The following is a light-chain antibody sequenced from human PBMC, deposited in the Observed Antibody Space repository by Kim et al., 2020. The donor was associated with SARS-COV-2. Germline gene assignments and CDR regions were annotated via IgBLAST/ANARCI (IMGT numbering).Light chain of an antibody. CDR2: WAS. Sequence: RATINCKSSQSVLYSSNNKNYLAWYQQKPGQPPKLLIYWASTRESGVADRFSGSGSGTDFTLTISSLQAEDVAVYYCQQYYSTPRTFGQGTKLEI. CDR1: QSVLYSSNNKNY. V-gene: IGKV4-1*01. J-gene: IGKJ2*01. CDR3: QQYYSTPRT.